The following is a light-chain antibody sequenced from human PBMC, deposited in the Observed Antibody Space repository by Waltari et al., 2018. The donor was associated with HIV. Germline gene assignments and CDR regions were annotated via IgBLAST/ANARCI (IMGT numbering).Light chain of an antibody. CDR2: EVS. J-gene: IGLJ2*01. CDR3: STYTGRGTDTVL. V-gene: IGLV2-14*01. CDR1: TSAIGAYNY. Sequence: QSALTQPASVSGSPGQSIAISCTGSTSAIGAYNYVSWFQQHPGKAPKLIIFEVSNRPSGVSNRFSGSKSGNTASLTISGLQAEDEADYYCSTYTGRGTDTVLFAGGTKLTVL.